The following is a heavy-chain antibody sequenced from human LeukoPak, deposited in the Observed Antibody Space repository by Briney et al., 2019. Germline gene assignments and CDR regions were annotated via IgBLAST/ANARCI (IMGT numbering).Heavy chain of an antibody. CDR1: GYTFTGYY. V-gene: IGHV1-2*02. D-gene: IGHD6-19*01. J-gene: IGHJ4*02. CDR3: ARDGGFIAVAGTGDY. Sequence: ASVKVSCKASGYTFTGYYMHWVRQAPGQGLEWMGWINPNSGRTNYAQKFQGRVTMTRDTSISTAYMELSRLRSDDTAVYYCARDGGFIAVAGTGDYWGQGTLVTVSS. CDR2: INPNSGRT.